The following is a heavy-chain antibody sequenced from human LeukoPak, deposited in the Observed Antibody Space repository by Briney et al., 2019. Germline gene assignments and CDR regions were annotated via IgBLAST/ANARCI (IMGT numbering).Heavy chain of an antibody. Sequence: SETLSLTCAVYGGSFSGYYWSWIRQPPGKGLEWIGEINHSGSTNYNPSLKSRVTISVDTSKNQFSLKLSSVTAADTAVYYCARVRATVSSGWYFDYWGQGTLVTVSS. D-gene: IGHD6-19*01. V-gene: IGHV4-34*01. CDR2: INHSGST. CDR1: GGSFSGYY. CDR3: ARVRATVSSGWYFDY. J-gene: IGHJ4*02.